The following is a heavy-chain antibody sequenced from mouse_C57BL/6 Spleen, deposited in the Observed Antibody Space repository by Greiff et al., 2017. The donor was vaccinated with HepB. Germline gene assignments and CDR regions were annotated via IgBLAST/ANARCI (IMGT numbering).Heavy chain of an antibody. D-gene: IGHD3-2*02. J-gene: IGHJ3*01. CDR1: GYAFSSSW. CDR2: IYPGDGDT. V-gene: IGHV1-82*01. CDR3: ARFDTDSSGYVEFAY. Sequence: QVQLKESGPELVKPGASVKISCKASGYAFSSSWMNWVKQRPGKGLEWIGRIYPGDGDTNYNGKFKGKATLTADKSSSTAYMQLSSLTSEDSAVYFCARFDTDSSGYVEFAYWGQGTLVTVSA.